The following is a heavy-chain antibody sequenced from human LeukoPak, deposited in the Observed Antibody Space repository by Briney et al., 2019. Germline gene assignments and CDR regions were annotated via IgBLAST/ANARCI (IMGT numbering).Heavy chain of an antibody. CDR2: IKQDGSEK. CDR1: GFTFSSYW. Sequence: GGSLRLSCAASGFTFSSYWMSWVRQAPGKGLEWVAHIKQDGSEKNYVDSVKGRFTISRDNAKNSLLLQMDGLRAEDAAVYYCARDKMTGDSYFDYWGQGTLVSVSS. V-gene: IGHV3-7*01. J-gene: IGHJ4*02. CDR3: ARDKMTGDSYFDY. D-gene: IGHD7-27*01.